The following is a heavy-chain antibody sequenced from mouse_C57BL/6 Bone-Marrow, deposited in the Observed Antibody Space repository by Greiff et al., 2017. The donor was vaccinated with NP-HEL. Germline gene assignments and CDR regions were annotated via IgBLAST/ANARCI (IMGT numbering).Heavy chain of an antibody. CDR3: TRVCYYYSTSFDY. J-gene: IGHJ2*01. CDR2: IDPETGGT. V-gene: IGHV1-15*01. Sequence: QVQLQQSGAELVRPGASVTLSCKASGYTFTDYEMHWVKQTPVHGLEWIGAIDPETGGTAYNQKFKGKAILTADKSSNTAYMELSSLTSEDSAVYYNTRVCYYYSTSFDYWGQGTTLTVSS. D-gene: IGHD2-5*01. CDR1: GYTFTDYE.